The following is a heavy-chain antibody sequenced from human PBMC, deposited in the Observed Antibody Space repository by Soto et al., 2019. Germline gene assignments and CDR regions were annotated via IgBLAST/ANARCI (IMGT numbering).Heavy chain of an antibody. CDR2: ISGSGDGT. D-gene: IGHD5-18*01. J-gene: IGHJ4*02. Sequence: GGSLRLSCAASGFTFSSFALSWVRQAPGKGLEWVSAISGSGDGTDYADSVKGRFAISRDNSKNTLYLQMNSLRAEDTAVYYCAGPGYSSQDYWGQGALVTVSS. V-gene: IGHV3-23*01. CDR3: AGPGYSSQDY. CDR1: GFTFSSFA.